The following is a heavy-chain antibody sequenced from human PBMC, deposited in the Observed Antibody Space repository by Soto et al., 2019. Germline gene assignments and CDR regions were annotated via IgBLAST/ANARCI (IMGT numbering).Heavy chain of an antibody. V-gene: IGHV5-10-1*01. Sequence: GESLKISCKGSGYSFTSYWISWVRQMPGKGLEWMGRIDPGDSYTNYSPSFQGHVTISADKSISTAYLQWSSLKASDTAMYYCYGSGSYYNGPRPDLPGLDVWGQGTTVTVSS. CDR2: IDPGDSYT. J-gene: IGHJ6*02. D-gene: IGHD3-10*01. CDR1: GYSFTSYW. CDR3: YGSGSYYNGPRPDLPGLDV.